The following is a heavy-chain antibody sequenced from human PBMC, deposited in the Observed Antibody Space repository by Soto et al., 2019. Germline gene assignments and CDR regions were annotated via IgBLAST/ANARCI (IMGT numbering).Heavy chain of an antibody. Sequence: KPSETLSLTCTVSGGSISSRSYFWGWFRQPPGKGLEWIGSLYYSGNTYYNASLKSRVTMAVDTSKNQFSLKLSSVTAADTAVYYCASIYCSGGSCYSDGRPTYYFYGMDVWGQGTTVTVSS. CDR3: ASIYCSGGSCYSDGRPTYYFYGMDV. CDR1: GGSISSRSYF. J-gene: IGHJ6*02. D-gene: IGHD2-15*01. V-gene: IGHV4-39*01. CDR2: LYYSGNT.